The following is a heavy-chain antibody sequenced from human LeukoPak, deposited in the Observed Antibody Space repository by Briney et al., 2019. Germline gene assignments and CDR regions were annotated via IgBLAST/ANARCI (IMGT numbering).Heavy chain of an antibody. CDR2: INHNGSAI. Sequence: GGSLRLSCAGSGFPFSGYWMSWVRQAAGKGLFWLGNINHNGSAIYYVDPVKGRFTISRDDAKTSLFLQMNSLRVEDTAVYYCARVGHGDGVIDFWGQGALVTVSS. CDR1: GFPFSGYW. V-gene: IGHV3-7*01. D-gene: IGHD4-17*01. CDR3: ARVGHGDGVIDF. J-gene: IGHJ4*02.